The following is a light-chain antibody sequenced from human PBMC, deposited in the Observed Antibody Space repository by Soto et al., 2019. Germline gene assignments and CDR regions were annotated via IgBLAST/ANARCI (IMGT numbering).Light chain of an antibody. Sequence: DIQMTQSPSSVSASLCDTVTITCWASHAISTWFAGYQQKPGKAPKLLIYAAANLQTGVPSRFSGSGSGTDFTLTISSLQPEDFATYYCHQTNSFPRTCGQGTKVEIK. J-gene: IGKJ1*01. V-gene: IGKV1D-12*01. CDR3: HQTNSFPRT. CDR2: AAA. CDR1: HAISTW.